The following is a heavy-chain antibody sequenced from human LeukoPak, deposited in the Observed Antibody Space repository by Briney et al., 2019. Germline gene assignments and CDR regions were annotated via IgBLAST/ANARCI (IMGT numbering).Heavy chain of an antibody. J-gene: IGHJ5*02. Sequence: SETLSLTCAVYGGSFSGYYWSWIRQPPGKGLEWIGEINHSGSTNYNPSLKSRVTISVDTSKNQFSLKLSSVTAADTAVYYCARGRVRIRSSGSLRGWFDPWGQGTLVTVSS. CDR2: INHSGST. D-gene: IGHD3-10*01. CDR1: GGSFSGYY. V-gene: IGHV4-34*01. CDR3: ARGRVRIRSSGSLRGWFDP.